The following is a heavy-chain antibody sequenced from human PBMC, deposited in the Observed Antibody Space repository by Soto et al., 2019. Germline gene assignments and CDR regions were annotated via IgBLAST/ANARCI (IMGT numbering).Heavy chain of an antibody. CDR1: GYTFTGHS. V-gene: IGHV1-2*02. J-gene: IGHJ3*02. CDR3: SREPMVRAPHGFDI. D-gene: IGHD3-10*01. Sequence: VASVKIACKASGYTFTGHSMHCVRQAPVQGHEWMGWINPNRVGTNYAHKFEVRVTMTRDTSISTAYMELSRLRSDDTAVYYCSREPMVRAPHGFDIWGQGTMVTV. CDR2: INPNRVGT.